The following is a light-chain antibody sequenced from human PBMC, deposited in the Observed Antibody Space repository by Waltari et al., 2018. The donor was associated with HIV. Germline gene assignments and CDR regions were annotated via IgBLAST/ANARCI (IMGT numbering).Light chain of an antibody. J-gene: IGLJ2*01. V-gene: IGLV2-8*01. CDR3: SSFAGSNIVL. CDR1: SNDVGGYNY. CDR2: EVT. Sequence: QSALTQPHSVSGSPGQSVTISCTGTSNDVGGYNYVSWYQQHPGKAPKLMIYEVTKRPSGVPDRFSGSKSGNTASLTVSGLQAEDEADYYCSSFAGSNIVLFAGGTKLTVL.